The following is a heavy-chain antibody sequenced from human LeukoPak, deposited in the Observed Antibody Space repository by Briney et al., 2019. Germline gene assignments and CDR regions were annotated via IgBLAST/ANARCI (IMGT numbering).Heavy chain of an antibody. J-gene: IGHJ4*02. D-gene: IGHD1-1*01. CDR3: ARESRGTGGTTAFDC. V-gene: IGHV3-23*01. CDR1: VFAFSNHE. CDR2: IGRSGDKT. Sequence: GGSLRLSCTASVFAFSNHEMTWVRQAPGKGLEWVSHIGRSGDKTYYADSVKGRFTISRDNSKNTVYLQMNSLRVEDTAVYYCARESRGTGGTTAFDCWGQGTLVTVSS.